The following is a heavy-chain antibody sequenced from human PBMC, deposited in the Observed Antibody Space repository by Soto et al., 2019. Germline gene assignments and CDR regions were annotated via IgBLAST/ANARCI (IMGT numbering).Heavy chain of an antibody. CDR1: GFTFSSYA. J-gene: IGHJ4*02. D-gene: IGHD3-10*01. Sequence: GGSLRLSCAASGFTFSSYAMSWVRQAPGKGLEWVSAISGSGGSTYYADSVKGRFTISRDNSKNTLYLQMNSLRAEDTAVYYCANALYGSGSYYFDYWGQGTLVTVSS. CDR2: ISGSGGST. CDR3: ANALYGSGSYYFDY. V-gene: IGHV3-23*01.